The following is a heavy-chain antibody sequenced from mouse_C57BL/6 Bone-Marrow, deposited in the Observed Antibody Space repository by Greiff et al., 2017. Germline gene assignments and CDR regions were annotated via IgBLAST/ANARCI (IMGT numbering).Heavy chain of an antibody. CDR3: AREGAQAPDY. J-gene: IGHJ2*01. Sequence: EVKVVESGGGLVKPGGSLKLSCAASGFTFSSYAMSWVRQTPEQRLEWVATISDGGSYTYYPDNVKGRFTISRDNAKNNLYLQMSHLKSEDTAMYYCAREGAQAPDYWGQGTTLTVSS. V-gene: IGHV5-4*01. CDR2: ISDGGSYT. CDR1: GFTFSSYA. D-gene: IGHD3-2*02.